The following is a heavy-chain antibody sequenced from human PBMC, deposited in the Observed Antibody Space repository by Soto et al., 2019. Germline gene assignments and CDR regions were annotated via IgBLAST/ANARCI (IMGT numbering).Heavy chain of an antibody. CDR2: IYHRGNT. J-gene: IGHJ4*02. CDR1: GGSITSYF. CDR3: ARDKYYDSTGPFDF. Sequence: SETLSLTCTVSGGSITSYFWTWIRQPPGKGLEWIGYIYHRGNTNYNPSLKSRVTFSVDTSKNQFSLKLSSVTAADTAVYYCARDKYYDSTGPFDFWGQGTLVTVSS. D-gene: IGHD3-22*01. V-gene: IGHV4-59*01.